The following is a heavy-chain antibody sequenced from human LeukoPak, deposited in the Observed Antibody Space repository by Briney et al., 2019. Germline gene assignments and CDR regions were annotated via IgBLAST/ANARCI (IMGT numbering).Heavy chain of an antibody. CDR3: ARERVGGSYFGTYYYYGMDV. CDR1: GFTFSSYA. Sequence: GRSLRLSCAASGFTFSSYAMHWVRQAPGKGLEWVAVISYDGSNKYYADSVKGRFTISRDNSKNTLYLQMYSLRAEDTAVYYCARERVGGSYFGTYYYYGMDVWGQGTTVTVSS. V-gene: IGHV3-30-3*01. J-gene: IGHJ6*02. D-gene: IGHD1-26*01. CDR2: ISYDGSNK.